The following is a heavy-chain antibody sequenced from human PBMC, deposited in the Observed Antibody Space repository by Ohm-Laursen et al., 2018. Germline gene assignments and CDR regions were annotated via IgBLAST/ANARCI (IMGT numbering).Heavy chain of an antibody. CDR1: GGTFSSYA. D-gene: IGHD2-2*01. J-gene: IGHJ5*02. CDR2: IIPIFGTA. V-gene: IGHV1-69*06. CDR3: SQGGSCSSITCLGLDGS. Sequence: SSVKVSCKASGGTFSSYAISWVRQAPGQGLEWMGGIIPIFGTANYAQKFQGRVTITADKSTSTAYMELNSLRAEDTAVYYCSQGGSCSSITCLGLDGSWGQGTLVTVSS.